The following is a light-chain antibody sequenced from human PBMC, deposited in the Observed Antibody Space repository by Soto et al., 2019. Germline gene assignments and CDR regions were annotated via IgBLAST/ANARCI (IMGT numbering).Light chain of an antibody. V-gene: IGLV2-14*03. CDR3: SSYKSTSTPYV. CDR1: SSDIGSYNY. Sequence: QSALTQPASVSGSPGQSITISCTGTSSDIGSYNYVSWYQQHPGKAPKLIIYDVTNRPAGISSRFSASKSGDTASLTISVLQADDEADYFCSSYKSTSTPYVFGTRTKVTVL. CDR2: DVT. J-gene: IGLJ1*01.